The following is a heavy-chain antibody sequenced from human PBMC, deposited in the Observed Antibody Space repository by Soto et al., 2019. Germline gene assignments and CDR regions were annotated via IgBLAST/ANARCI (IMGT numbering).Heavy chain of an antibody. CDR2: ISSSSSTI. V-gene: IGHV3-48*01. CDR1: GFTFSSYS. Sequence: GGSLRLSCAASGFTFSSYSMNWVRQAPGKGLEWVSYISSSSSTIYYADSVKGRFTISRDNAKNSLYLQMNSLRAEDTAVYYCARDLAVAATGGYYGMDVWGQGTTVTVSS. J-gene: IGHJ6*02. CDR3: ARDLAVAATGGYYGMDV. D-gene: IGHD6-19*01.